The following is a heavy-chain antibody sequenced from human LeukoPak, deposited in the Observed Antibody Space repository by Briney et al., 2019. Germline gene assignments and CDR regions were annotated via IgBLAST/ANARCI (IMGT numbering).Heavy chain of an antibody. V-gene: IGHV3-33*01. CDR2: IWYDGSNK. CDR1: GFTFSSYG. J-gene: IGHJ4*02. CDR3: ARDSSGDLPFSDFDY. Sequence: GGSLRLSCAASGFTFSSYGMHWVRQAPGKGLEWVAVIWYDGSNKYYADSVKGRYTISRDNSKNTLYLQMNSLRAEDTAVYYCARDSSGDLPFSDFDYWGQGTLVTVSS. D-gene: IGHD3-22*01.